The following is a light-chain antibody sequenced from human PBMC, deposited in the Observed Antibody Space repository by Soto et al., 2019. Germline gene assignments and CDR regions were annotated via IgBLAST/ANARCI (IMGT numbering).Light chain of an antibody. J-gene: IGLJ1*01. CDR1: DSNIGAGYD. Sequence: QSVLTQPHSVSGAPGQRVTISCSGSDSNIGAGYDVHWYQQLPGTAPKLLIYGNRNRPSGVPDRFSGSKSGTSASLAITGLQAEDEADYYCQSYDSSVSGSDVFGTGTKVTVL. V-gene: IGLV1-40*01. CDR2: GNR. CDR3: QSYDSSVSGSDV.